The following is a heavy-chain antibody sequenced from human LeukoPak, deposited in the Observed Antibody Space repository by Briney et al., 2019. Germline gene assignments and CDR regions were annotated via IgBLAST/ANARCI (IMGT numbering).Heavy chain of an antibody. Sequence: PSETLSLTCTVSGGFISSSSYYWGWIRQPPGKGLEWIGSIYYSGSTYYNPSLKSRVTISVDTSKNQFSLKLSSVTAADTAVYYCARVVTTYVWGSYRPNWFDPWGQGTLVTVSS. CDR1: GGFISSSSYY. D-gene: IGHD3-16*02. CDR2: IYYSGST. J-gene: IGHJ5*02. V-gene: IGHV4-39*07. CDR3: ARVVTTYVWGSYRPNWFDP.